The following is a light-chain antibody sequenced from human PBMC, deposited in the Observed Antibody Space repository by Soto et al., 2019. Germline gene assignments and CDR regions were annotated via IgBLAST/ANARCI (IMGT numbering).Light chain of an antibody. V-gene: IGLV4-69*01. CDR2: LNSDGSH. CDR1: SGHSSYA. J-gene: IGLJ2*01. CDR3: QTWGTGIVI. Sequence: QSVLTQSPSASASLGASVKLTCTLSSGHSSYAIAWHQQQPEKGPRYLMKLNSDGSHSKGDRIPDRFSGSSSWAERYLTISSLQSEDEADYYCQTWGTGIVIFGGGTKVTVL.